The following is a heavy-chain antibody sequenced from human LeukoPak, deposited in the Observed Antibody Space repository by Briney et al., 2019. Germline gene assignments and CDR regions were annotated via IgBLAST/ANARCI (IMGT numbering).Heavy chain of an antibody. D-gene: IGHD5-24*01. CDR3: ARVERWLQFYYFDY. J-gene: IGHJ4*02. Sequence: ASVKVSCKASGYTFTSYGISWVRQAPGQGLESMGWISAYNGNTNYAQKLQGRVTMTTDTSTSTAYMELRSLRSDDTAVYYCARVERWLQFYYFDYWGQGTLVTVSS. V-gene: IGHV1-18*01. CDR2: ISAYNGNT. CDR1: GYTFTSYG.